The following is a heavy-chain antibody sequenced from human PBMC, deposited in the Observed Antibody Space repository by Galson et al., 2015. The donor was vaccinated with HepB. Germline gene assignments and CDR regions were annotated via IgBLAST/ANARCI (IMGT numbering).Heavy chain of an antibody. V-gene: IGHV3-11*06. CDR3: ARVPHADYGDHAHFDY. D-gene: IGHD4/OR15-4a*01. Sequence: SLRLSCAASGFTFSDYYMTWIRQAPGKGLEWLSYISSNTIYTNYADSVKGRFSISRDNVKNSAYLQMNSLRAEDTALYYCARVPHADYGDHAHFDYWGPGTLVTVSS. J-gene: IGHJ4*02. CDR1: GFTFSDYY. CDR2: ISSNTIYT.